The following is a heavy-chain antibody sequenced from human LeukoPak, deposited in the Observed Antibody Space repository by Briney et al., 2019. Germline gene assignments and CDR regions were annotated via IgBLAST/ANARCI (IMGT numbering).Heavy chain of an antibody. D-gene: IGHD3-9*01. Sequence: SETLSLTCVVSGGSISDYYWSWIRQPPGKGLEWIGYMYYSGSTNYNPSLRSRVSISVDTSKNQFSLKLSSVTAADTAVYYCARGSRYDILTGSKDYYYGMDVWGQGTTVTVSS. CDR1: GGSISDYY. CDR2: MYYSGST. V-gene: IGHV4-59*12. J-gene: IGHJ6*02. CDR3: ARGSRYDILTGSKDYYYGMDV.